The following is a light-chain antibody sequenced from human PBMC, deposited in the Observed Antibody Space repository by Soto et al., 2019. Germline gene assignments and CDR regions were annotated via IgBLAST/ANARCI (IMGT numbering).Light chain of an antibody. V-gene: IGKV1-39*01. CDR1: ENMDNY. J-gene: IGKJ2*01. CDR3: QQSYSTPYT. CDR2: ATS. Sequence: DIQMTQSPSYLSASLGDRGTLTCRASENMDNYLNWYQQKQGEAPKLLIYATSTLQSGVPSRFSGSGSGKEFSLTISSMQLEDFATYYCQQSYSTPYTFGQGTKVDIK.